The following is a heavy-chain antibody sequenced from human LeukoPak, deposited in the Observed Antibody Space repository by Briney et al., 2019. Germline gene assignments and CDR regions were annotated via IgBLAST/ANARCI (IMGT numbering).Heavy chain of an antibody. V-gene: IGHV3-30*02. J-gene: IGHJ4*02. Sequence: GGSLRLSCAASGFTFSNFNMHWVRQAPGKVPEWVAFIMFDGSNTKYADSVKGRFTISRDNSKNTLYLQMRTLRTEDTAVYYCARQKLSGAYLPDFWGQGTLITVSS. CDR2: IMFDGSNT. CDR3: ARQKLSGAYLPDF. CDR1: GFTFSNFN. D-gene: IGHD3-10*01.